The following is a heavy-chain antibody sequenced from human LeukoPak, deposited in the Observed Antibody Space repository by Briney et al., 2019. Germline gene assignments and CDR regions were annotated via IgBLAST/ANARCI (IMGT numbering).Heavy chain of an antibody. D-gene: IGHD2-21*02. CDR3: AKGPYCGGDCYSYIPYFQH. CDR1: GFTFSSYG. V-gene: IGHV3-30*18. J-gene: IGHJ1*01. CDR2: ISYDGSNK. Sequence: GGSLRLSCAASGFTFSSYGMHWVRQAPGKGLEWVAVISYDGSNKYYADSVKGRFTISRDNSKNTLYLQMNSLRAEDTAVYYCAKGPYCGGDCYSYIPYFQHWGQGTLVTVSS.